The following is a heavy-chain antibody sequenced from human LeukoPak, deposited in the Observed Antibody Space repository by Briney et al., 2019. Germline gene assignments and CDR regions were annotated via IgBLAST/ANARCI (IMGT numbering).Heavy chain of an antibody. Sequence: SETLSLTCTVSGYSISSGYYWGWIRQPPGKGPEWIGSIYHSGSTYYNPSLKSRVTISVDTSKNQFSLKLSSVTAADTAVYYCARGRYYFDYWGQGTLVTVSS. V-gene: IGHV4-38-2*02. J-gene: IGHJ4*02. CDR2: IYHSGST. CDR1: GYSISSGYY. CDR3: ARGRYYFDY.